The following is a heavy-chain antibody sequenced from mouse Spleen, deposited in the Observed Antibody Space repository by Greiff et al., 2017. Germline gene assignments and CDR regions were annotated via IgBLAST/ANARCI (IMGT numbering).Heavy chain of an antibody. CDR1: GFTFSSYA. D-gene: IGHD1-1*01. Sequence: EVKLMESGGGLVKLGGSLKLSCEASGFTFSSYAMSWVSQTPEKRLEWVATICRGGGNTYYPDSVKGRVTISSDNATNTLYMELSSLKSEDTAVYYCARHRRCGISWCWYFDVWGAGTTVTVSS. V-gene: IGHV5-9*04. J-gene: IGHJ1*01. CDR3: ARHRRCGISWCWYFDV. CDR2: ICRGGGNT.